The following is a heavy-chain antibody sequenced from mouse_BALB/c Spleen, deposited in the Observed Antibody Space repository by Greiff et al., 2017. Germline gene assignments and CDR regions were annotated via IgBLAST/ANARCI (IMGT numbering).Heavy chain of an antibody. J-gene: IGHJ2*01. CDR3: ARHADGSSFYYFDY. CDR1: GFTFSSYG. CDR2: ISSGGSYT. Sequence: DVKLVESGGDLVKPGGSLKLSCAASGFTFSSYGMSWVRQTPDKRLEWVATISSGGSYTYYPDSVKGRFTISRDNAKNTLYLQMSSLKSEDTAMYYCARHADGSSFYYFDYWGQGTTLTVSS. V-gene: IGHV5-6*02. D-gene: IGHD1-1*01.